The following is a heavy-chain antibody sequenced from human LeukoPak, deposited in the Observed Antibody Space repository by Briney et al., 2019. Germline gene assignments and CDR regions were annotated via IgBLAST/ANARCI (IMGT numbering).Heavy chain of an antibody. CDR1: GFTFSSYA. CDR3: ARELGRRLGEDY. Sequence: PGRSLRLSCAASGFTFSSYAMHWVRQAPGKGLEWVAVISYDGSNKYYADSVKGRFTISRDNSKNSLYLRMNSLRAEDTAVYYCARELGRRLGEDYWGQGTLVTVSS. CDR2: ISYDGSNK. V-gene: IGHV3-30-3*01. J-gene: IGHJ4*02. D-gene: IGHD1-1*01.